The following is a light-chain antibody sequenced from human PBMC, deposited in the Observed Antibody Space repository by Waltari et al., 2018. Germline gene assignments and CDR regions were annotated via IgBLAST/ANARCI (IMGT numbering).Light chain of an antibody. CDR2: MVS. CDR3: MQGIHLPLT. CDR1: QSLLDSDDGSTY. V-gene: IGKV2-40*01. J-gene: IGKJ4*01. Sequence: DIVMTQTPLSLPVTPGEPAAISCRSSQSLLDSDDGSTYLDWYLQKPGQPPQLLIYMVSNRASGVPDRFSGSGSGTDFTLKISRVETEDVGVYYCMQGIHLPLTFGGGTKVEIK.